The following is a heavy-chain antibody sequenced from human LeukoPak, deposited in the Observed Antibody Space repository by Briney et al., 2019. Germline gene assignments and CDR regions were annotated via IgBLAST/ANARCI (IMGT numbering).Heavy chain of an antibody. J-gene: IGHJ3*02. CDR3: ARVGPLMDYYDSSGYNAFDI. CDR2: IYYSGST. D-gene: IGHD3-22*01. V-gene: IGHV4-39*07. CDR1: GGSISSSSYY. Sequence: PSETLSLTCTVSGGSISSSSYYWGWIRQPPGKGLEWIGSIYYSGSTYYNPSLKSRVTISVDTSKNQFSLKLSSVTAADTAVYYCARVGPLMDYYDSSGYNAFDIWGQGTMVTVSS.